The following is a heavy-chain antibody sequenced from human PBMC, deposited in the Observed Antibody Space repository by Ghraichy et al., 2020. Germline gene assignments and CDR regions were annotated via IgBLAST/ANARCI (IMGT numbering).Heavy chain of an antibody. CDR1: GGSISSYS. D-gene: IGHD3-22*01. CDR2: IFPTGST. CDR3: ARGYYESCGSYKRPYFFDY. V-gene: IGHV4-4*07. Sequence: SETLSLTCTVSGGSISSYSWNWIRQPAGKRLLEWVGRIFPTGSTNYNPSLNSRVTMSVDTSKNQFSLKLTSVTAADTAVYYCARGYYESCGSYKRPYFFDYWGQGPLVHVSS. J-gene: IGHJ4*02.